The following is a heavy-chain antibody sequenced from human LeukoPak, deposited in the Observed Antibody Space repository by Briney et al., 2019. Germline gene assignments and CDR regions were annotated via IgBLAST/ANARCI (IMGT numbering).Heavy chain of an antibody. V-gene: IGHV5-51*01. D-gene: IGHD3-10*01. CDR3: ARSAVRFGEGDWFDP. CDR2: IYPGDSDT. CDR1: GYSFTSYW. Sequence: GAPLRISCKGSGYSFTSYWSAWLRKLLGKGLKGMEIIYPGDSDTRYSPSFQGQVTISADKSISTAYLQWSSLKASDTAMYYCARSAVRFGEGDWFDPWGQGTLVTVSS. J-gene: IGHJ5*02.